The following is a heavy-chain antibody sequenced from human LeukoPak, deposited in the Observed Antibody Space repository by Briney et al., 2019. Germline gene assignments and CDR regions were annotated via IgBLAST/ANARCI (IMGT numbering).Heavy chain of an antibody. CDR1: GFTFSDYY. V-gene: IGHV3-11*01. Sequence: GGSLRLSCAASGFTFSDYYMSWIRQAPGKGLEWVAYISSDGSIIYYADAVQGRFTISRDNAKNSLYLQMNSRRAEDTAVYYCARVGAGTMVRGVSYWYFDLWGRGTLVTVSS. D-gene: IGHD3-10*01. CDR3: ARVGAGTMVRGVSYWYFDL. CDR2: ISSDGSII. J-gene: IGHJ2*01.